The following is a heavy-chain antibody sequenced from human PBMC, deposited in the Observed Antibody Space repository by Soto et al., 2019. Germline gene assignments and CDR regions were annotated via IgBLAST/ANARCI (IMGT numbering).Heavy chain of an antibody. CDR3: ARALVEVPAHPRLDAFDL. CDR2: LYMGAVA. Sequence: GGSLRLSCAASGFIVGDNFLIGVRQGPGKGLGWGSALYMGAVAYYADAVKGRFIVSRDNPENTLYLQMTSLGADDSAIYYCARALVEVPAHPRLDAFDLWGQGTVVTVSS. D-gene: IGHD2-2*01. CDR1: GFIVGDNF. J-gene: IGHJ3*01. V-gene: IGHV3-53*01.